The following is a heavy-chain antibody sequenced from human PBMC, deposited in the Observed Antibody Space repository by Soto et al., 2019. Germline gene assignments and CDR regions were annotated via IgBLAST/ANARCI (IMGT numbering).Heavy chain of an antibody. CDR3: ARVSGSGWYGGNDY. D-gene: IGHD6-19*01. V-gene: IGHV1-69*01. Sequence: QVQLVQSGAEVKKPGSSVKVSCKASGGTFSSYAISWVRQAPGQGLEWMGGSIPTFGTANYAQKFQGRVTITADESTSTAYMELSSLRSEDTAVYYCARVSGSGWYGGNDYWGQGTLVTVSS. J-gene: IGHJ4*02. CDR1: GGTFSSYA. CDR2: SIPTFGTA.